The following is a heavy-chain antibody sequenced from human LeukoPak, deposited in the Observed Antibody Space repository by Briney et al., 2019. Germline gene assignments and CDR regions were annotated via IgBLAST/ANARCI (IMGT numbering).Heavy chain of an antibody. J-gene: IGHJ4*02. V-gene: IGHV4-34*01. CDR1: GGSFSGYY. Sequence: SETLSLTYAVYGGSFSGYYWSWIRQPPGKGLEWIGEINHNGSTNYNPSLKSRVTISVDTSKNQFSLKLSSVTAADTAVYYCARGASYSSSWYDYWGQGTLVTVSS. CDR3: ARGASYSSSWYDY. CDR2: INHNGST. D-gene: IGHD6-13*01.